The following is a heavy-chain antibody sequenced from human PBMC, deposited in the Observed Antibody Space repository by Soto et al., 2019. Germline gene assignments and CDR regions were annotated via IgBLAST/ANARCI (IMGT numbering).Heavy chain of an antibody. CDR1: GASISSTSYY. D-gene: IGHD1-1*01. CDR2: IHHSGTT. Sequence: QLQLQESGPGLVKPSETLSLTCTVSGASISSTSYYWGWIRQHPGKGLEWIGSIHHSGTTYYNPSLTSRVTLAVDTANNHFSQRLTYVTAADTAVYDFENDTGKTETTNPDYDMDVWGKGTTVTVSS. J-gene: IGHJ6*03. V-gene: IGHV4-39*02. CDR3: ENDTGKTETTNPDYDMDV.